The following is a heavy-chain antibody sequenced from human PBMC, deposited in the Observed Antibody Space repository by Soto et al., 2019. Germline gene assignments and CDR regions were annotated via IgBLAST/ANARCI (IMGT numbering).Heavy chain of an antibody. CDR2: IYHRGSN. CDR3: ARVGFPYNDFDH. J-gene: IGHJ4*02. CDR1: GGSISSDYS. D-gene: IGHD1-20*01. Sequence: QLQLQESGSGLVRPSQTLSLTCAVSGGSISSDYSWIWIRQPPGKGLEWIGYIYHRGSNYYNPSLKSRATISVDRSKKQFSLTLISVTAADPAVYYCARVGFPYNDFDHWGQGALVTVSS. V-gene: IGHV4-30-2*01.